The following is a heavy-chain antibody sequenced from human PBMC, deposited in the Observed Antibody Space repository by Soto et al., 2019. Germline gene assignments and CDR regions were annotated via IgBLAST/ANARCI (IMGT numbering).Heavy chain of an antibody. Sequence: ASVNVSCKASGYTFTSYGISWVRQAPGQGLEWMGWNSAYNGNTSYAQKLQGRVTMTTDTSTSTAYMELRSLRSDVTAVYYVARDFSGGSCSPSFYYCGEGALVTVSS. J-gene: IGHJ4*02. V-gene: IGHV1-18*01. D-gene: IGHD2-15*01. CDR1: GYTFTSYG. CDR2: NSAYNGNT. CDR3: ARDFSGGSCSPSFYY.